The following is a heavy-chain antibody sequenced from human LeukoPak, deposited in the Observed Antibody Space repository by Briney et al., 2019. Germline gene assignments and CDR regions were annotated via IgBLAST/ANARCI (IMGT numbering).Heavy chain of an antibody. D-gene: IGHD3-10*01. J-gene: IGHJ2*01. CDR3: SRTSDSAWYFDR. CDR1: GFTFSGSA. CDR2: VRSKNNYYAT. V-gene: IGHV3-73*01. Sequence: GGSLKLSCAASGFTFSGSAMHWVRLASGKGLEWVGRVRSKNNYYATTYAASVRGRFTISRDDSKNMAYLQMDSLKAEDTAAYFCSRTSDSAWYFDRWGRGTLVTVSS.